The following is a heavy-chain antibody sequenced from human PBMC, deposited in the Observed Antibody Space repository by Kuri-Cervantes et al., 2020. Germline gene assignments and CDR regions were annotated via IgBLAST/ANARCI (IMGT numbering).Heavy chain of an antibody. CDR1: GYTFTSYG. V-gene: IGHV1-18*01. J-gene: IGHJ3*02. CDR2: ISAYNGGT. CDR3: ARDNLDTAMVNARRDFIAFDI. D-gene: IGHD5-18*01. Sequence: ASVKVSCKASGYTFTSYGISWVRQAPGQGLEWMGWISAYNGGTNYAQKLQGRVTMTTDTSTSTAYMELSRLRSDDTAVYYCARDNLDTAMVNARRDFIAFDIWGQGTMVTVSS.